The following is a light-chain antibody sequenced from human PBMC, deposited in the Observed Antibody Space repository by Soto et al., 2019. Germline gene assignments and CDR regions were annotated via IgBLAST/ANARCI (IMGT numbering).Light chain of an antibody. CDR1: QSVSSSY. Sequence: EIVLTQSPGTLPLSPGARATLSCSASQSVSSSYLAWYQQKPGHAPRLLIYGASSRATGIPDRFSGSGSGTDFTLTISRLEPEDFAVYYCQQYGSSPTTFGQGTKVDI. J-gene: IGKJ1*01. CDR2: GAS. CDR3: QQYGSSPTT. V-gene: IGKV3-20*01.